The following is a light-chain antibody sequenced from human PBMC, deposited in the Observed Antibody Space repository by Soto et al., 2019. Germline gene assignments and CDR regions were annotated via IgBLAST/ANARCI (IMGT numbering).Light chain of an antibody. CDR2: KAS. V-gene: IGKV1-5*03. J-gene: IGKJ1*01. CDR1: QCFSIW. CDR3: QQYNDNWT. Sequence: DIQMTQSPSTLSASVGDRVTITCVAIQCFSIWLAWYQQKSGKAPKLLFYKASTLQSGVPSRFSGSGSGTEFTLAISSLQPDDSATYYCQQYNDNWTFGQGTKV.